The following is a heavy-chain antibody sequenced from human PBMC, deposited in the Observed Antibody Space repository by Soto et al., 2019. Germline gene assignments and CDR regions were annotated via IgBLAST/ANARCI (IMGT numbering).Heavy chain of an antibody. Sequence: SGPTLVNPTQTRTLTCSFSGFSLSSDGAAGSWVRQPPGKALEWLALIYWDDDKRYSPSLKSRLTITKDTPNNQVVLTMTNMDAADTATYFCAHSDSRLSYSLDYWGQGSPVPVSS. J-gene: IGHJ4*02. D-gene: IGHD3-22*01. V-gene: IGHV2-5*02. CDR3: AHSDSRLSYSLDY. CDR1: GFSLSSDGAA. CDR2: IYWDDDK.